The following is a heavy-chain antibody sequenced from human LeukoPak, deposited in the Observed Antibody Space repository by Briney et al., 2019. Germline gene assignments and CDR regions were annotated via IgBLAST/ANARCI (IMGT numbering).Heavy chain of an antibody. CDR2: VYNSGDT. Sequence: SETLSLTCTVSGGSTSSDYWSWIRQSPGKGLEWVGYVYNSGDTGKNPSLKSRVTILLDTSKNQCSLKLSSVSAADTAVYYCARLKLGAYFDLWGRGTLVTVSS. D-gene: IGHD3-16*01. V-gene: IGHV4-59*08. CDR3: ARLKLGAYFDL. CDR1: GGSTSSDY. J-gene: IGHJ2*01.